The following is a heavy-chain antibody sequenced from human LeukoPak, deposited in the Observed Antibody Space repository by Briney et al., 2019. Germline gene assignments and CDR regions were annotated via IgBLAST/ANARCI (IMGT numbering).Heavy chain of an antibody. Sequence: PGGSLRLSCAASGFMFSSNWMSWVRQAPGKGLEWVSAISGSGGSTYYADSVKGRFTISRDNSKNTLYLQMNSLRAEDTAVYYCAKALLGYYYDSSGYCDYWGQGTLVTVSS. CDR1: GFMFSSNW. CDR3: AKALLGYYYDSSGYCDY. D-gene: IGHD3-22*01. V-gene: IGHV3-23*01. J-gene: IGHJ4*02. CDR2: ISGSGGST.